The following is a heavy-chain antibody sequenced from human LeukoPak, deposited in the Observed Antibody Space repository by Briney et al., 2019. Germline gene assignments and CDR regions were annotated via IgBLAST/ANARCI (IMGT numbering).Heavy chain of an antibody. CDR1: GGSISSSSYY. CDR2: IYYSGST. CDR3: ARGPIAVAGEFDY. Sequence: SETLSLTCTVSGGSISSSSYYWGWLRQPPGKGLEWIGSIYYSGSTYYNPSLKSRVTISVDTSKNQFSLKLSSVTAADTAVYYCARGPIAVAGEFDYWGQGTLVTVSS. J-gene: IGHJ4*02. D-gene: IGHD6-19*01. V-gene: IGHV4-39*07.